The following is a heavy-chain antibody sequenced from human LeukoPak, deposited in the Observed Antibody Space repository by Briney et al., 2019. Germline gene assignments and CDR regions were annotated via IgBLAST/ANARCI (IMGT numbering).Heavy chain of an antibody. Sequence: PGGSLRLSCAASGFTFSSYAMSWVRQAPGKGLEWVSTFSGSGGNTYSADSVKGRFTISRDNSKNTLYLQMNSLRAEDTVVYYCAKDKGYCSGGSCYGYWYFDLWGRGTLVTVSS. CDR3: AKDKGYCSGGSCYGYWYFDL. CDR2: FSGSGGNT. J-gene: IGHJ2*01. D-gene: IGHD2-15*01. V-gene: IGHV3-23*01. CDR1: GFTFSSYA.